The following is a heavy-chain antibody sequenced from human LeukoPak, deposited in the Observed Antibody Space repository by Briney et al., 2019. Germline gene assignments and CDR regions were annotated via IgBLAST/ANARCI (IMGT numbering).Heavy chain of an antibody. J-gene: IGHJ4*02. CDR2: ISYDGNNK. V-gene: IGHV3-30*18. Sequence: GGSLRLSCAASGFTFSNYGIHWVRQAPGKGLEWVTVISYDGNNKYYADSVKGRFTISRDNSKNTLFLQMNSLRAEDTAVYYCAKGVDYCSGGSCPADYWGPGTLVTVSS. CDR3: AKGVDYCSGGSCPADY. CDR1: GFTFSNYG. D-gene: IGHD2-15*01.